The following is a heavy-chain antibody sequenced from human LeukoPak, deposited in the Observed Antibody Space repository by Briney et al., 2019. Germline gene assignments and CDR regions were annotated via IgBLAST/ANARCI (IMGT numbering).Heavy chain of an antibody. CDR1: GGSISSSNW. Sequence: PSGTLSLTCAVSGGSISSSNWWSWVRQPPGKGLEWIGEIYHSGSTNYNPSLKSRVTISVDKSKNQFSLKLSSVTAADTAVYYRASSIRYSGYEADYWGQGTLVTVSS. D-gene: IGHD5-12*01. V-gene: IGHV4-4*02. J-gene: IGHJ4*02. CDR3: ASSIRYSGYEADY. CDR2: IYHSGST.